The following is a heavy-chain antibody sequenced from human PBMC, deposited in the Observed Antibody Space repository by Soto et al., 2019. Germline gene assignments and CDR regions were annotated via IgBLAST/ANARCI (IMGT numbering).Heavy chain of an antibody. Sequence: QVQLQESGPGLVKPSQTLSLTCTVSGGSISSGDYYWSWIRQPPGKGLEWIGYIYYSGSTYYNPSVKSRVTISVDTSKNRFSLKLSSVTAADTAVYYWSRDRSGYGSGSPMVWGQGTLVTVSS. CDR3: SRDRSGYGSGSPMV. D-gene: IGHD3-10*01. CDR1: GGSISSGDYY. J-gene: IGHJ4*02. CDR2: IYYSGST. V-gene: IGHV4-30-4*01.